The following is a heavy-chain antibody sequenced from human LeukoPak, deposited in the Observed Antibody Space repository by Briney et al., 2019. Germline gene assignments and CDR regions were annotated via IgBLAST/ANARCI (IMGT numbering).Heavy chain of an antibody. J-gene: IGHJ6*02. CDR2: ISSSSSTI. CDR3: ANYYDSSGYYYHYYYGMDV. Sequence: SGGSLRLSCAASGFTFSSYSMNWVRQAPGKGLEWVSYISSSSSTIYYADSVKGRFTISRDNAKNSLYLQMNSLRAEDTAVYYCANYYDSSGYYYHYYYGMDVWGQGTTVTVSS. CDR1: GFTFSSYS. D-gene: IGHD3-22*01. V-gene: IGHV3-48*04.